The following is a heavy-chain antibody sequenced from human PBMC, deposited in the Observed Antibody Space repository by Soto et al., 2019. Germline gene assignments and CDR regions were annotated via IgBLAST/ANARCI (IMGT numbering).Heavy chain of an antibody. V-gene: IGHV3-23*01. CDR2: ISGSGGST. CDR3: ARHVRVLENTAMVMEYFDY. Sequence: GGSLRLSCAASGFTFSSYAMSWVRQAPGKGLEWVSAISGSGGSTYYADSVKGRFTISRDNSKNQFSLKLSSVTAADTAVYYCARHVRVLENTAMVMEYFDYWGQGTLVTVSS. CDR1: GFTFSSYA. J-gene: IGHJ4*02. D-gene: IGHD5-18*01.